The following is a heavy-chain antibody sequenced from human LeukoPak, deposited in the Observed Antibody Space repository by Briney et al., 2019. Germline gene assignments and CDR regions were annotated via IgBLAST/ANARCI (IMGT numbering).Heavy chain of an antibody. CDR1: GGSISSSNYY. D-gene: IGHD3-10*01. V-gene: IGHV4-39*01. Sequence: PSETLSLTCTVSGGSISSSNYYWSWIRQPPGRELEWIASINYGGTTYYTPSLKSRVTISVDTSKNQFSLRLSSVTAADTAVYLCARYVVSGSGRFYDYWGQGSLVTVSS. CDR3: ARYVVSGSGRFYDY. J-gene: IGHJ4*02. CDR2: INYGGTT.